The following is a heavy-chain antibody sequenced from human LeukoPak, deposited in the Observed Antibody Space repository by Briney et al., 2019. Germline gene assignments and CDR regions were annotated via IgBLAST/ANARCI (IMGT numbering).Heavy chain of an antibody. Sequence: GASVKVSCKASGYTFTGYYMHWVRQAPGQGLEWMGWISAYNGNTNYAQKLQGRVTMTTDTSTSTAYMELRSLRSDDTAVYYCARASAAAGRVVDYWGQGTLVTVSS. V-gene: IGHV1-18*04. CDR2: ISAYNGNT. CDR1: GYTFTGYY. J-gene: IGHJ4*02. CDR3: ARASAAAGRVVDY. D-gene: IGHD6-13*01.